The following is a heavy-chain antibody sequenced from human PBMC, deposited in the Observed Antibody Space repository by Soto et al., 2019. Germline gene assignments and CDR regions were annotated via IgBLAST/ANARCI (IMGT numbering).Heavy chain of an antibody. Sequence: GGSLRLSCAASGFTFSSYAMHWVRQAPGKGLEWVAVIPYDGSNKYYADSVKGRFTISRDNSKNTLYLQMNSLRAEDTAVYYCARDWDYYDSSGYYPHWGQGTLVTVSS. J-gene: IGHJ4*02. V-gene: IGHV3-30-3*01. CDR1: GFTFSSYA. CDR3: ARDWDYYDSSGYYPH. CDR2: IPYDGSNK. D-gene: IGHD3-22*01.